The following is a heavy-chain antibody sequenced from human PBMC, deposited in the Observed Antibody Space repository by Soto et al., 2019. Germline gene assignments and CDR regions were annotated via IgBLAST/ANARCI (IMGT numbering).Heavy chain of an antibody. V-gene: IGHV3-23*01. CDR2: VSDGGDAS. Sequence: EVQLLESGGGLVQPGGSLRLSCAASGLTFSTYAMSWVRQAPGKGLERVAEVSDGGDASFHADSVKGRFTISRDNSKNTLYLQMLSLRAEDTAVYYCAKGFGSTWSFFDYWGQGVLVTVS. CDR3: AKGFGSTWSFFDY. J-gene: IGHJ4*02. D-gene: IGHD6-13*01. CDR1: GLTFSTYA.